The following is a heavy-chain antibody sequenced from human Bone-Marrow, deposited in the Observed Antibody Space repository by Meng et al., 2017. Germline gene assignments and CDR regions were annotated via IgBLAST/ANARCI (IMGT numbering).Heavy chain of an antibody. V-gene: IGHV4-31*01. J-gene: IGHJ4*02. CDR3: ARTYYDFWSGYYYFDY. Sequence: QGQLQEAGPRLGKPSQTLSLPSTASGGSISSGGYYWSWIRQHPGKGLEWIGYIYYSGSTYYNPSLKSLVTISVDTSKNQFSLKLSSVTAADTAVYYCARTYYDFWSGYYYFDYWGQGTLVTVSS. D-gene: IGHD3-3*01. CDR1: GGSISSGGYY. CDR2: IYYSGST.